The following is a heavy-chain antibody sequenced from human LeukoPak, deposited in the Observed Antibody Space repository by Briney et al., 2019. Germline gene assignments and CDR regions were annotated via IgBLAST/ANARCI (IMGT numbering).Heavy chain of an antibody. D-gene: IGHD2-2*01. CDR2: INQGGSEK. V-gene: IGHV3-7*01. J-gene: IGHJ4*02. CDR1: GFTFSSYW. Sequence: GRSLRLSCAASGFTFSSYWMSWVRHAPEKGLEWVANINQGGSEKYYVDSVKGRFTISRDNAKNSLYLQMNSLRAEDTAVYYCARDVTALDSWGQGTLVTVSS. CDR3: ARDVTALDS.